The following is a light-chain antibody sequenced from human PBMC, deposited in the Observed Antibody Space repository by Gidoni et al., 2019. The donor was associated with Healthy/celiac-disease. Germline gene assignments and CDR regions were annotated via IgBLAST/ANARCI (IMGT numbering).Light chain of an antibody. V-gene: IGKV3-15*01. CDR3: QQYNTWPVT. CDR1: QSVSCN. Sequence: ASQSVSCNLAGYQQKPGQAPRLLIYGASTRATGIPARFSGSGSGTEFPLTISSLQSEDFAVYYCQQYNTWPVTFGQGTKLEIK. J-gene: IGKJ2*01. CDR2: GAS.